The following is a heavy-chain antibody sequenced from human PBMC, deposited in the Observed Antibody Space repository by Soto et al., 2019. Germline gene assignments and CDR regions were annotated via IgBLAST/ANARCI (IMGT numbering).Heavy chain of an antibody. J-gene: IGHJ1*01. V-gene: IGHV4-39*02. CDR1: GDSISNSTYY. Sequence: PSQTMSLTCDVFGDSISNSTYYRGWNRQTPGKGLEWLASIYYSGAAYYNPSLRSRVSISLDTSNNRFSLALTSLTAADTAVYFCARLAYSGYFQTWGQGSLVTVSS. CDR2: IYYSGAA. CDR3: ARLAYSGYFQT. D-gene: IGHD2-21*01.